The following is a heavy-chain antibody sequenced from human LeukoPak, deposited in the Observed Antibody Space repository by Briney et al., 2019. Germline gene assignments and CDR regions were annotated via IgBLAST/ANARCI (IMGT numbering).Heavy chain of an antibody. CDR2: IYYSGST. J-gene: IGHJ4*02. Sequence: PSETLSLTCSVSGGSVSSGSYYWSWIRQPPGKGLEWIGYIYYSGSTNYNPSLKSRVTISVDTSKNQFSLNLSSVTAADTAVYYCARYGKGMSSGYYSLFDYWGQGTLVIVSP. D-gene: IGHD3-22*01. CDR1: GGSVSSGSYY. V-gene: IGHV4-61*01. CDR3: ARYGKGMSSGYYSLFDY.